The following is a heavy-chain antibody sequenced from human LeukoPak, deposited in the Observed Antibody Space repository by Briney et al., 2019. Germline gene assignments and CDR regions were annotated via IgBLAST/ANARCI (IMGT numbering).Heavy chain of an antibody. D-gene: IGHD1-1*01. CDR2: LFNSGDT. CDR3: ARDPAPATGAFDI. CDR1: GFTISSNY. V-gene: IGHV3-53*01. Sequence: GGSLRVSCAASGFTISSNYMNWVGQAPGKGLGGVSVLFNSGDTYYAESVKGRFTISRDPSKKTLYLPITDLRDDDADVYYCARDPAPATGAFDIWGQGTMVIIS. J-gene: IGHJ3*02.